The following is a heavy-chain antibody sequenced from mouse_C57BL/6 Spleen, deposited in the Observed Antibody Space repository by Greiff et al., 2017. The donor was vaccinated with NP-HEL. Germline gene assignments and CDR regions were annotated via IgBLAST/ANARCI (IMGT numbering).Heavy chain of an antibody. V-gene: IGHV1-74*01. CDR1: GYTFTSYW. CDR2: IHPSDSDT. Sequence: QVQLQQPGAELVKPGASVKVSCKASGYTFTSYWMHWVKQRPGQGLEWIGRIHPSDSDTNYNQKFKGKATLTVDKSSSTAYMQLSSLTSEDSAVYYCAIGDGVRGGMDYWGQGTSVTVSS. D-gene: IGHD5-1*01. J-gene: IGHJ4*01. CDR3: AIGDGVRGGMDY.